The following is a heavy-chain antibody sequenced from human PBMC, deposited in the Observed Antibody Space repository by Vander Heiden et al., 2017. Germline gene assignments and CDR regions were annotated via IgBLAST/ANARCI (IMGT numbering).Heavy chain of an antibody. J-gene: IGHJ3*01. CDR1: GFTFRRYG. CDR3: ARGGSHTHTDGFSF. Sequence: QLVESGGGVVPPGTSLRLSCAASGFTFRRYGLHWVRQAPGKGLEWVAVIWYDESKTYYEDSVKGRFTISRDNFKDTLYLEMNSLRAEDSAVYWCARGGSHTHTDGFSFWGQGTMVSVS. CDR2: IWYDESKT. D-gene: IGHD1-26*01. V-gene: IGHV3-33*01.